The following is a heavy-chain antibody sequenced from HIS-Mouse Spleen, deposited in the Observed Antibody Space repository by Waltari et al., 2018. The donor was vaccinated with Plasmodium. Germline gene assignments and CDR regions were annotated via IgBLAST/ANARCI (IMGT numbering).Heavy chain of an antibody. CDR2: ISSSSSYI. V-gene: IGHV3-21*01. J-gene: IGHJ2*01. Sequence: VQLVESGGGLVKPGGSLSLYCAASGFPLSSYSMNWVRQATGKGLGWVSSISSSSSYIYYADSVKGRFTISRDNAKNSLYLQMNSLRAEDTAVYYGASSWYWYFDLWGRGTLVTVSS. CDR1: GFPLSSYS. CDR3: ASSWYWYFDL. D-gene: IGHD6-13*01.